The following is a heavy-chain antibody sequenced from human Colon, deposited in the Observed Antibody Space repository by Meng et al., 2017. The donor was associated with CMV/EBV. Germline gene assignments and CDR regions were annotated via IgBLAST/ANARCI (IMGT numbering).Heavy chain of an antibody. V-gene: IGHV1-2*02. CDR1: GSTFSDYH. CDR3: ARDPSGSRVPFDY. D-gene: IGHD1-26*01. Sequence: QLVRCGVEVQEPGTHVKVSCKTAGSTFSDYHTHGVRHAPGQGLECMGWINSNSGATDYAQKFQGRFTMTRDTSITTVYMELSSLRSDDTAVYYCARDPSGSRVPFDYWGQGSLVTVSS. J-gene: IGHJ4*02. CDR2: INSNSGAT.